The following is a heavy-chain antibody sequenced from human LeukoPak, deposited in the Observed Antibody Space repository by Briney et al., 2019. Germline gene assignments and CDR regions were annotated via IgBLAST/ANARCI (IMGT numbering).Heavy chain of an antibody. CDR3: AREFNNNWPFDY. J-gene: IGHJ4*02. CDR2: INPNSGGT. Sequence: ASVKVSCKASGYTFTGDFMHWVRQAPGQGLEWMGRINPNSGGTDYAQKFQGRVTMTRDTSISTAYMELSRLSSDDTAVYYCAREFNNNWPFDYWGQGTLVTVSS. D-gene: IGHD1-1*01. CDR1: GYTFTGDF. V-gene: IGHV1-2*06.